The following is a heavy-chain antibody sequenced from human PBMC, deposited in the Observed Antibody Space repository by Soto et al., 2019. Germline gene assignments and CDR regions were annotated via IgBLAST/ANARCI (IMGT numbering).Heavy chain of an antibody. Sequence: GGSLRLSCAASGFTFSSYAMSWVRQAPGKGLEWVSAISGSGGSTYYADSVKGRFSISRDNSKNTLHLQMNNLRAEDTAVYYCAKNPIRTGIGDSWGQGTQVTVSS. V-gene: IGHV3-23*01. CDR1: GFTFSSYA. D-gene: IGHD1-1*01. CDR3: AKNPIRTGIGDS. J-gene: IGHJ4*02. CDR2: ISGSGGST.